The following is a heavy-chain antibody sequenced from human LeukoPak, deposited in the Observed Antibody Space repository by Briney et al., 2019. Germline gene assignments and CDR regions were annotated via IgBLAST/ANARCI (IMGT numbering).Heavy chain of an antibody. CDR2: ISSSSSTI. CDR3: ALLLYPAYYYYGMDV. Sequence: PGGSLRLSCAASGFTFSSYSMNWVRQAPGKGLEWVSYISSSSSTIYYADSVKGRFTISRDNAKNSLYLQMNSLRAEDTAVYYCALLLYPAYYYYGMDVWGQGTTVTVSS. CDR1: GFTFSSYS. V-gene: IGHV3-48*01. J-gene: IGHJ6*02. D-gene: IGHD2-15*01.